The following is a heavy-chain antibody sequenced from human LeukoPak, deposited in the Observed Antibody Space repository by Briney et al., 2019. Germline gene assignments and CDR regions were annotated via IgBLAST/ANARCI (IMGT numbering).Heavy chain of an antibody. D-gene: IGHD6-13*01. CDR1: GFTFNNYA. V-gene: IGHV3-33*01. CDR2: IWYDGSNR. J-gene: IGHJ4*02. Sequence: PGGSLRLSCAASGFTFNNYAMHWVRQAPGMGLESVAVIWYDGSNRYYADSVRGRFTISRDNSKNTLYLQMSSLRAEDTAMYYCARGIAAAGRTAAIYWGRGTLVTVSS. CDR3: ARGIAAAGRTAAIY.